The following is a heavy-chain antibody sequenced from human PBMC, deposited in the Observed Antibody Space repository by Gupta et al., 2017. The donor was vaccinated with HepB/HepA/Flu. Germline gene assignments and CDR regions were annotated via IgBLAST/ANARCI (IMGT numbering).Heavy chain of an antibody. CDR2: IYYSGST. CDR1: GVSISSSGFY. Sequence: QLQLQESGPGLVKPSETLSLTCTVSGVSISSSGFYWGWIRQPPGKGLEWIGTIYYSGSTYYNPSLKSRVTISVDTSKNQFSLKLSSVTAADTAMYYCVASPGAARPQDFWGQGTLVTVSS. V-gene: IGHV4-39*01. D-gene: IGHD6-6*01. J-gene: IGHJ4*02. CDR3: VASPGAARPQDF.